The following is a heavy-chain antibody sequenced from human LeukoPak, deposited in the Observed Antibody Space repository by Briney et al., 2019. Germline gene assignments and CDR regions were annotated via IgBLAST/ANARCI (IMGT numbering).Heavy chain of an antibody. CDR3: ARWTTVVTSNAFDI. J-gene: IGHJ3*02. CDR2: IYYTGST. Sequence: SETLSLTCTVSGGSITSSNYYWGWIRQPPGKGLEWIGSIYYTGSTYYTPSLKSRVTVSLDTSKNQFSLKVNSVTAADTAVYYCARWTTVVTSNAFDIWGQGTMVTVSS. D-gene: IGHD4-17*01. V-gene: IGHV4-39*01. CDR1: GGSITSSNYY.